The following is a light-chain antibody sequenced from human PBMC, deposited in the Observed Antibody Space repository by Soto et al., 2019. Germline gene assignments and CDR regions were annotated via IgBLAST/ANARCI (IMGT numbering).Light chain of an antibody. CDR3: QQRSNWPRIT. CDR2: DAS. V-gene: IGKV3-11*01. CDR1: QSVSSY. Sequence: EIVLTQSPATLSLSPGERATLSCRASQSVSSYLAWYQQKPGQAPRLLIYDASNRATGIPARFSGSGSGTYFTLTISSLEPEDFAVYYCQQRSNWPRITFGSVTKEHIK. J-gene: IGKJ3*01.